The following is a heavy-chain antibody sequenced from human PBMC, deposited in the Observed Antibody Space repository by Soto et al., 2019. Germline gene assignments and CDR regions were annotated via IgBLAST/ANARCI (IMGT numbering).Heavy chain of an antibody. CDR3: ASCWYYYDSSSYFSGDAFDI. D-gene: IGHD3-22*01. Sequence: EVQLVESGGGLGQPGGSLRLSCEASGFTFSSYWMHWVRQGPGKELVWVSRISSDGSSTNYADSVKGRFTISRDNAKNTLYLQMNSLRAEDTAVYYCASCWYYYDSSSYFSGDAFDIWGHGTMVTVSS. CDR2: ISSDGSST. V-gene: IGHV3-74*01. J-gene: IGHJ3*02. CDR1: GFTFSSYW.